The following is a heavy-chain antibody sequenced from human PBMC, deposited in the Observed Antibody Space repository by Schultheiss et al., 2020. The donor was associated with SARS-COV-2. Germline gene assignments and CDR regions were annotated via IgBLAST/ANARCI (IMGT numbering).Heavy chain of an antibody. CDR1: GGSFSGYY. Sequence: GSLRLSCAVYGGSFSGYYWSWIRQPPGKGLEWIGEINHSGSTNYNPSLKSRVTISVDTSKNQFSLQLSSVTAADTAVYYCARDGYGDYDYYYYGMDVWGQGTTVTVSS. CDR3: ARDGYGDYDYYYYGMDV. V-gene: IGHV4-34*01. CDR2: INHSGST. J-gene: IGHJ6*02. D-gene: IGHD4-17*01.